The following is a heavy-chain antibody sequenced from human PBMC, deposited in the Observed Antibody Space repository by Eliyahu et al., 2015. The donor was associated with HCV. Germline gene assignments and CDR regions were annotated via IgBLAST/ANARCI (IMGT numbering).Heavy chain of an antibody. CDR2: IWYDGSNK. Sequence: QVQLVESGGGVVQPGRSLRLSCAASGFTXSSXGMHWVRQAPGKGVGGGAVIWYDGSNKYYADSVKGRFTISRDNSKNTLYLQMNSLRAEDTAVYYCARKAYGSGSYHFDYWGQGTLVTVSS. J-gene: IGHJ4*02. CDR3: ARKAYGSGSYHFDY. D-gene: IGHD3-10*01. CDR1: GFTXSSXG. V-gene: IGHV3-33*01.